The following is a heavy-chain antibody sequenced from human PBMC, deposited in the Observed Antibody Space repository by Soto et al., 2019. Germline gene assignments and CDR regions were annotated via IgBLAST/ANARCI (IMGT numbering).Heavy chain of an antibody. D-gene: IGHD2-8*01. V-gene: IGHV4-59*02. CDR3: AGGFFCTTTGHSDRFHR. CDR2: VHYTGQA. CDR1: GASVRSSY. Sequence: QVQLQESDPGLVKPSETLSLTCTVSGASVRSSYWSWIGQSPGKGLGWVGYVHYTGQANYNPSHSGRAPVPLNQSKSQLPLTLTSLAAADTAVFYCAGGFFCTTTGHSDRFHRWARGTLVTVSS. J-gene: IGHJ3*02.